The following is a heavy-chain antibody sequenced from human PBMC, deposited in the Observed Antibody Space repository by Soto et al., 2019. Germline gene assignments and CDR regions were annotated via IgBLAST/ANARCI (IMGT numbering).Heavy chain of an antibody. CDR2: IWYDGSNK. J-gene: IGHJ3*02. Sequence: QVQLVESGGGVVQPGRSLRLSCAASGFTFSSYGMHWVRQAPGKGLEWVAVIWYDGSNKYYADSVKGRFTISRDNSKNTLYLQMNSLGAEDTAVYYCARDVGFGDPPDAFDIWGQGTMVTVSS. D-gene: IGHD3-10*01. V-gene: IGHV3-33*01. CDR3: ARDVGFGDPPDAFDI. CDR1: GFTFSSYG.